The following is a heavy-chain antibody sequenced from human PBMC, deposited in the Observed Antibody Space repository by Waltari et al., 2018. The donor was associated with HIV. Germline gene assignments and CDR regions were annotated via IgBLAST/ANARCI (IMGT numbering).Heavy chain of an antibody. V-gene: IGHV5-51*01. J-gene: IGHJ4*02. D-gene: IGHD6-6*01. CDR3: ARVWGIAARQLDH. CDR1: GFSFTTHG. Sequence: EVQLVQSGAEVKKPGESLKISCQGSGFSFTTHGIAWVRQMSGKGLEWMGVVYPSDSDTRYSPSFQGQVTISADKSIRTAYLQWSSLRASDTALYYCARVWGIAARQLDHWGQGTLVTVSS. CDR2: VYPSDSDT.